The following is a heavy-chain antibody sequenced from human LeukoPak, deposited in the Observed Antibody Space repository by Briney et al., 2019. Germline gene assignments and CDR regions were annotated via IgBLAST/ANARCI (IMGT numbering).Heavy chain of an antibody. CDR3: ARRKRGSGVFYAMDV. V-gene: IGHV4-31*03. CDR2: IYYSGST. J-gene: IGHJ6*02. D-gene: IGHD3-10*01. Sequence: PSETLSLTCTVSGGSISSGGYYWSWIRQHPGKGLEWIGYIYYSGSTYYNPSLKSRVTISVDTSKNQFSLKLSSVTAADTAVYYCARRKRGSGVFYAMDVWGQGTTVTVS. CDR1: GGSISSGGYY.